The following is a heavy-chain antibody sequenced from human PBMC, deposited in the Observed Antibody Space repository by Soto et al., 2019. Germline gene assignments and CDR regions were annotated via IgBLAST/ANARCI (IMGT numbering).Heavy chain of an antibody. CDR3: ARKSILGSGWTDIHYGMDV. Sequence: LRLSCAASGFIFSPYTMYWVRQAPGKGLEWVSVIYSGGSTYYADSVKGRFIISRDNSKNTLYLQMNSLRAEDTAVYYCARKSILGSGWTDIHYGMDVWGQGTRVTVSS. V-gene: IGHV3-53*01. CDR1: GFIFSPYT. J-gene: IGHJ6*02. D-gene: IGHD6-19*01. CDR2: IYSGGST.